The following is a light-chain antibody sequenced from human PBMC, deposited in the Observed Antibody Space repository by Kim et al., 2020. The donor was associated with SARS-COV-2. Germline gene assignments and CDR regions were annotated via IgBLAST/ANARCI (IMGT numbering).Light chain of an antibody. Sequence: QSALTQPASVSGSPGQSITIPCTGTSSDVGGYNYVSWYQQHPGKAPKLIIYDVSYRPSGVSDRFSGSKSGNTASLTISGLQAEDESDYYCSSYTSISTWVFGGGTQLTVL. CDR2: DVS. V-gene: IGLV2-14*03. CDR3: SSYTSISTWV. CDR1: SSDVGGYNY. J-gene: IGLJ3*02.